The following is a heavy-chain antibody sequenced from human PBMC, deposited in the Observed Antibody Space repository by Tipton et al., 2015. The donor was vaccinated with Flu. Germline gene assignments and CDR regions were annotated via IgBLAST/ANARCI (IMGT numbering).Heavy chain of an antibody. CDR1: GGSISSYY. D-gene: IGHD6-19*01. Sequence: TLSLTCTVSGGSISSYYWNWIRQPPGKGLEWIGYIYNSEYTKYNPSLKSRVTISVDTSKKQFSLRLNSVTAADTAIYFCARERLGEYNSAGYPESWGQGTLVTVSP. CDR3: ARERLGEYNSAGYPES. V-gene: IGHV4-4*09. J-gene: IGHJ5*02. CDR2: IYNSEYT.